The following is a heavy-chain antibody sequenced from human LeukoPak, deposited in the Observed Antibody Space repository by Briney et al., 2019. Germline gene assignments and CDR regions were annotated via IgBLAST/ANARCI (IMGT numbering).Heavy chain of an antibody. Sequence: GASVKVSCKAPGYTFTGYYMHWVRQAPGQGLEWMGWINPNSGGTNYAQKFQGRVTMTRDTSISTAYMELSRLRSDDTAVYYCAIPTNGVCSLVYCLDLWGQGTLVTVSS. V-gene: IGHV1-2*02. CDR3: AIPTNGVCSLVYCLDL. CDR2: INPNSGGT. CDR1: GYTFTGYY. D-gene: IGHD2-8*01. J-gene: IGHJ4*02.